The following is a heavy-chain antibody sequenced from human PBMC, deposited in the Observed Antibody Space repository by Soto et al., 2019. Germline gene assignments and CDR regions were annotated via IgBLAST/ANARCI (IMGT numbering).Heavy chain of an antibody. V-gene: IGHV1-69*02. CDR3: ARGCSGGSCYPVH. CDR2: IIPILGIA. Sequence: QVQLVQSGAEVKKPGSSVKVSCKASGGTFSSYTISWVRQAPGQGLEWMGRIIPILGIANYAQKFQGRVTTTXDXSTSTAYMELSSLRSEDTAVYYCARGCSGGSCYPVHWGQGTLVTVSS. CDR1: GGTFSSYT. J-gene: IGHJ4*02. D-gene: IGHD2-15*01.